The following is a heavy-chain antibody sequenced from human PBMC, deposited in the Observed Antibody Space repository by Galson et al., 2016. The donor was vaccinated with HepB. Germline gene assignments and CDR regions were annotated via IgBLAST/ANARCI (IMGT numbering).Heavy chain of an antibody. CDR3: SRGPECTSANCNVYYYYGMDV. D-gene: IGHD2-8*02. CDR1: GFTFSRYA. J-gene: IGHJ6*02. Sequence: SLRLSCAASGFTFSRYAMYWVRQAPGRGLQWVAVISFDGRNKYYADSVKGRFTVSRDSTKNTLYLQMTRLRPDDTAVYYCSRGPECTSANCNVYYYYGMDVWGQGTAVTVSS. CDR2: ISFDGRNK. V-gene: IGHV3-30*04.